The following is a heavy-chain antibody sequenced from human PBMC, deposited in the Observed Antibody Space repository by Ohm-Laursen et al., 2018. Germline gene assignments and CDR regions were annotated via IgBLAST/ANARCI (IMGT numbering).Heavy chain of an antibody. J-gene: IGHJ3*01. Sequence: SLRLSCAASGFTLNSYGIHWVRQAPGKGLEWVSYISSGGSTIYYADSVKGRFTVSRDNAKAKNSLYLQMNSLRPEDTALYYCAKDLGKYGSISGAFDVWGQGTMVPVSS. V-gene: IGHV3-48*03. CDR1: GFTLNSYG. D-gene: IGHD3-16*01. CDR2: ISSGGSTI. CDR3: AKDLGKYGSISGAFDV.